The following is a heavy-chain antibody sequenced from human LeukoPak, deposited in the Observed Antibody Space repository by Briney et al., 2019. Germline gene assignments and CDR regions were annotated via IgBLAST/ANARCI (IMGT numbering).Heavy chain of an antibody. D-gene: IGHD3-10*02. V-gene: IGHV3-53*01. CDR2: IYSDGST. Sequence: GGSLRLSCAASGFIVSTNYVSWVRQAPGKGLEWDSVIYSDGSTYYADSVKGRFTISRDNSKNTLYLQLSSLRAEDTAVYYCASKRPMSLGAFDIWGQGAMVTVSS. J-gene: IGHJ3*02. CDR3: ASKRPMSLGAFDI. CDR1: GFIVSTNY.